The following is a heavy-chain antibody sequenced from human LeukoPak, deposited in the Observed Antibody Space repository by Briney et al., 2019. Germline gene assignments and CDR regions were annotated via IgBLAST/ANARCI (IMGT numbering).Heavy chain of an antibody. J-gene: IGHJ4*02. CDR1: GGSISSGGYY. Sequence: SQTLSLTCTVSGGSISSGGYYWSWIRQHPGKGLEWIGYIYYSGSTYYNPSLKSRVTISVDTSKNQFSLKLSSVTAADTAVYYCARDRGSDYDSSGYWYFDYWGQGTLVTVSS. CDR2: IYYSGST. CDR3: ARDRGSDYDSSGYWYFDY. V-gene: IGHV4-31*03. D-gene: IGHD3-22*01.